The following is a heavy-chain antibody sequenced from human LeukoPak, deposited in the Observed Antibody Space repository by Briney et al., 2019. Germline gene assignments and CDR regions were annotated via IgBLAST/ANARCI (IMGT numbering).Heavy chain of an antibody. J-gene: IGHJ4*02. Sequence: GGSLRLSCAASGFTFSNYAMSWVRQAPGRELEWVSAISGRVNSTYYADSVKGRFTISRDNSKSTLYLQMNSLRADDTAIYYCAKEPLDWGQGTLVTVSS. CDR3: AKEPLD. V-gene: IGHV3-23*01. CDR1: GFTFSNYA. CDR2: ISGRVNST.